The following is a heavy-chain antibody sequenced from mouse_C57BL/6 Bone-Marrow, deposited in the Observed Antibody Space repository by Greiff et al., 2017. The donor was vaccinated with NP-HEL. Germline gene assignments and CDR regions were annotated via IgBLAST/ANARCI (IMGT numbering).Heavy chain of an antibody. D-gene: IGHD4-1*01. CDR2: ISDGGSYT. CDR1: GFTFSSYA. Sequence: EVKLMESGGGLLKPGGSLKLSCAASGFTFSSYAMSWVRQTPEKRLEWVATISDGGSYTYYPDNVKGRFTISRDNAKNNLYLQMSHLKSEDTAMYYCARDWAWFAYWGQGTLVTVSA. J-gene: IGHJ3*01. CDR3: ARDWAWFAY. V-gene: IGHV5-4*01.